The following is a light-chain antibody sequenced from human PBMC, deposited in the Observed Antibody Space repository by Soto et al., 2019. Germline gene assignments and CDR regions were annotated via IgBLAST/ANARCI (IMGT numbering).Light chain of an antibody. CDR2: AAS. CDR1: QSISSY. V-gene: IGKV1-39*01. J-gene: IGKJ1*01. Sequence: DIQMTQSPYSLSATVGDRVTITCRASQSISSYLNWYQQKPGKAPKLLIYAASSLQSGVPSRFSGSGSGTDFTLTISSLQPEDFATYYCQQSYSTWWTFGQGTKVDIK. CDR3: QQSYSTWWT.